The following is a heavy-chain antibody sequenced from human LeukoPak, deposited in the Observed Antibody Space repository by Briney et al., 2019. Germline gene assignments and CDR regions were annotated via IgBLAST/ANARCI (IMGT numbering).Heavy chain of an antibody. J-gene: IGHJ5*02. Sequence: SETLSLTCTVSGYSISSGYFWGWIRQPPGKGLAWIGEIYHSGSTYYTPSLKSRVTISIDTSKNQFSLKLSSVTAADTAVYYCARAYSSSWYFNWFDPWGQGTLVTVSS. D-gene: IGHD6-13*01. CDR1: GYSISSGYF. CDR3: ARAYSSSWYFNWFDP. CDR2: IYHSGST. V-gene: IGHV4-38-2*02.